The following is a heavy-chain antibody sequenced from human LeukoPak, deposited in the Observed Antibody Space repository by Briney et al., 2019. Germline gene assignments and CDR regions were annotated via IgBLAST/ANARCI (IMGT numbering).Heavy chain of an antibody. J-gene: IGHJ4*02. CDR1: GDSIIGYY. CDR3: ARRRYYDSTGYNPTYYFDY. D-gene: IGHD3-22*01. V-gene: IGHV4-59*01. Sequence: SGTLSLTCTVSGDSIIGYYWSWIRQPPGKRLEWIGYIYNTLDTTYNPSLESRVTISLDMSNKQFSLRLSSVTAADTAVYYCARRRYYDSTGYNPTYYFDYWGQGILVTASS. CDR2: IYNTLDT.